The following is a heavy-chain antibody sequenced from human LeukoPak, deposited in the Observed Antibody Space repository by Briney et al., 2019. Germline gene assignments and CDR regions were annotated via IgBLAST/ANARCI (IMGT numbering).Heavy chain of an antibody. V-gene: IGHV4-34*01. Sequence: PSETLSLTCAVYGGSFSGYYWSWVRQPPGKGLEWIGEINHSGSTNYNSSLMSRLTISVVTSNHHFSLKLISLTAADTAVYYCASRYYYVSGIYNDYCVQGTLVTVSS. J-gene: IGHJ4*02. CDR1: GGSFSGYY. D-gene: IGHD3-10*01. CDR3: ASRYYYVSGIYNDY. CDR2: INHSGST.